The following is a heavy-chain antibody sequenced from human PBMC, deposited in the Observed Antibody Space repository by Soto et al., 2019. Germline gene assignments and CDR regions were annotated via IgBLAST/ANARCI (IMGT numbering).Heavy chain of an antibody. V-gene: IGHV4-39*07. CDR2: IYYSGST. Sequence: SETLSLTCTVSGGSISSSSYYWGWIRQPPGKGLEWIGSIYYSGSTYYNPSLKSRVTISVDRSKNQFSLKLSSVTAADTAVYYCASGLVTTLHYWGQGTLVTVSS. J-gene: IGHJ4*02. CDR1: GGSISSSSYY. D-gene: IGHD4-17*01. CDR3: ASGLVTTLHY.